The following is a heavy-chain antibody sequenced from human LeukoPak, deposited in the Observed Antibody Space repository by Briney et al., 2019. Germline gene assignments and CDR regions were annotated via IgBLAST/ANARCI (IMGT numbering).Heavy chain of an antibody. D-gene: IGHD3-10*01. V-gene: IGHV3-23*01. J-gene: IGHJ1*01. CDR3: AKVTLITLVRGVLGKGPPPH. Sequence: GGSLRLSCAASGFTFSSYAMSWVRQAPGKGLEWVSAISGGGGTTYYADSVKGRFTISRDNSKNMVYLQMNSLRAEDTAVYYCAKVTLITLVRGVLGKGPPPHWAQGTLVTVSS. CDR2: ISGGGGTT. CDR1: GFTFSSYA.